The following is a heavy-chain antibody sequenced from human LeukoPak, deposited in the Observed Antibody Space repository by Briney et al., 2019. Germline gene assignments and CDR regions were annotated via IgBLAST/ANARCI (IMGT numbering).Heavy chain of an antibody. V-gene: IGHV1-18*04. CDR3: ARAGENYDFWSGPNYYYYYMDV. D-gene: IGHD3-3*01. Sequence: ASVKVSCKASGYTFTGYYMHWVRQAPGQGLEWMGWISAYNGNTNYAQKLQGRVTMTTDTSTSTAYMELRSLRSDDTAVYYCARAGENYDFWSGPNYYYYYMDVWGKGTTVTVSS. CDR1: GYTFTGYY. J-gene: IGHJ6*03. CDR2: ISAYNGNT.